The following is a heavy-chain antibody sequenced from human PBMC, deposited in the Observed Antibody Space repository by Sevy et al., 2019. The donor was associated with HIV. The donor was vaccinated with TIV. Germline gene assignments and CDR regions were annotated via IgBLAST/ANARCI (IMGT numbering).Heavy chain of an antibody. Sequence: ASVKVSCKASGGTLSSYAISWVRQAPRQGLEWMGGIIPIFGTANYAQKFQGRVTITADESTSTAYMELSSLRSEDTAVYYCARAKGDDYYYGMDVWGQGSTVTVSS. CDR3: ARAKGDDYYYGMDV. V-gene: IGHV1-69*13. J-gene: IGHJ6*02. CDR1: GGTLSSYA. CDR2: IIPIFGTA.